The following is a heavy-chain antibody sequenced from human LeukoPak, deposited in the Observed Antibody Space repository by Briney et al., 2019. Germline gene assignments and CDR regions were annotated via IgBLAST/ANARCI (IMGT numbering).Heavy chain of an antibody. D-gene: IGHD3-10*01. CDR3: TKDISYGSGSYVFDP. CDR1: GFTFDDYA. J-gene: IGHJ5*02. V-gene: IGHV3-9*01. Sequence: GGSLRLSCAASGFTFDDYAMHWVRQAPGKGLEWVSSISWNSVKIDYADSVKGRFTISRDNAKNSLYLQMNSLRAEDTALYYCTKDISYGSGSYVFDPWGQGTLVTVSS. CDR2: ISWNSVKI.